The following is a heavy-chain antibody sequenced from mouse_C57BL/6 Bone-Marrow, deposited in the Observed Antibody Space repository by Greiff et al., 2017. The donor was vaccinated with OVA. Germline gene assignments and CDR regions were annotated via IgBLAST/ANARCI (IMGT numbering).Heavy chain of an antibody. CDR3: ARWGQRRLLYWYFDV. D-gene: IGHD3-2*02. J-gene: IGHJ1*03. Sequence: QVQLQQPGAELVRPGSSVKLSCKASGYTFTSYWMHWVKQRPIQGLEWIGNIDPSDSETHYNQKFKDKATLTVDKSASTAYMQLSSLTSEDSAVYYCARWGQRRLLYWYFDVWGTGTTVTVSS. CDR1: GYTFTSYW. CDR2: IDPSDSET. V-gene: IGHV1-52*01.